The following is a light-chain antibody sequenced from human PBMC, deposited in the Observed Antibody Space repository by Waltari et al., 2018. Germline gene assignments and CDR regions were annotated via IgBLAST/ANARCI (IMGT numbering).Light chain of an antibody. V-gene: IGKV3-11*01. CDR3: QQRANWPPLT. CDR2: EAS. J-gene: IGKJ4*01. CDR1: QSVYNF. Sequence: EVVLTQSPATLSLSPGEKATLPCRASQSVYNFLAGYQQKPGQAPSLLIYEASQRATGIPARFSGSGSGTDFTLTISNLEPEDVAVYYCQQRANWPPLTFGGGTKVEIK.